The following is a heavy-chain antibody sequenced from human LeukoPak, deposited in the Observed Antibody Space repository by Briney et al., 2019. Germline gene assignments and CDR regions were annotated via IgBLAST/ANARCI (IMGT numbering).Heavy chain of an antibody. J-gene: IGHJ6*02. Sequence: SETLSLTCAVYGGSFSGYYWSWIRQPPGKGLEWIGEINHSGSTNYNPSLKSRVTISVDTSKNQFSLKLSSVTAADTAVYYCARGRTLLEWLLFDYYYYGMDVWGQGTTVTVSS. CDR2: INHSGST. CDR3: ARGRTLLEWLLFDYYYYGMDV. CDR1: GGSFSGYY. D-gene: IGHD3-3*01. V-gene: IGHV4-34*01.